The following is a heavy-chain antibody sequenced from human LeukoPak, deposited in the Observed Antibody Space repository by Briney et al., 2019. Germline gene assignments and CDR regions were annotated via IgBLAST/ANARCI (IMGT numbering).Heavy chain of an antibody. D-gene: IGHD1-26*01. J-gene: IGHJ5*02. V-gene: IGHV1-8*01. Sequence: ASVKVSCKASGYTFTSYDINWVRQATGQGLEWMGWMNPNSGNTGYAQKFQGRVTMTRNTSISTAYMELSSLRSEDTAVYYYARVISGSFNWFDPWGQGTLVTVSS. CDR1: GYTFTSYD. CDR2: MNPNSGNT. CDR3: ARVISGSFNWFDP.